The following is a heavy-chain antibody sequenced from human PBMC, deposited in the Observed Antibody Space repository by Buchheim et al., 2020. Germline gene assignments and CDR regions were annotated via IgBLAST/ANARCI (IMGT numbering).Heavy chain of an antibody. D-gene: IGHD2-21*02. CDR2: IWYDGSNK. V-gene: IGHV3-33*01. CDR1: GFTFSSYG. Sequence: QVQLVESGGGVVQPGRSLRLSCAASGFTFSSYGMHWVRQAPGKGLEWVAVIWYDGSNKYYADSVKGRFTISRANYKNTLYLQMNSLRAEYTAVYYCARDYVVVTAMGFFDYWGQGTL. CDR3: ARDYVVVTAMGFFDY. J-gene: IGHJ4*02.